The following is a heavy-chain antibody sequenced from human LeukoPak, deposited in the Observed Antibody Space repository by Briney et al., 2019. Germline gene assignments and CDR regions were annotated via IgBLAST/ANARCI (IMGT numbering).Heavy chain of an antibody. CDR3: ASAWDDAFDI. V-gene: IGHV3-11*01. D-gene: IGHD1-26*01. CDR2: ISSSGART. J-gene: IGHJ3*02. CDR1: GFTFSDYY. Sequence: PGGSLELSCAASGFTFSDYYMSWIRHLPGKGLEWISYISSSGARTYYADSVKGRFTISRDNAKNSLYLQMNSLRAEDTALYYCASAWDDAFDIWGQGTMVTVSS.